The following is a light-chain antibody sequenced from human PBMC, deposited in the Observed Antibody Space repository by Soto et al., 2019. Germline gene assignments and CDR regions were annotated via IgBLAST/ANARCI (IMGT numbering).Light chain of an antibody. CDR1: HTIMTY. CDR2: AAS. CDR3: QQSYSTPPWT. Sequence: QMTQSLSSLSASVGDEVTITCRASHTIMTYLNWYQLKPGKPPRLLIHAASNLESGVPSRFSGSGSGTDFTLTISSLQPEDFATYFCQQSYSTPPWTFGQGTKVDIK. V-gene: IGKV1-39*01. J-gene: IGKJ1*01.